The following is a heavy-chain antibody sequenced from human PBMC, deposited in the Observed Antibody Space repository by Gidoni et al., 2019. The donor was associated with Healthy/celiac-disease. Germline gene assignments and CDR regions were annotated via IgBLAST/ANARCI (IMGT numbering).Heavy chain of an antibody. V-gene: IGHV3-23*01. D-gene: IGHD6-13*01. CDR2: ISGSGGST. CDR1: GFTFSSYA. CDR3: AKITSSWYEGGGFDY. J-gene: IGHJ4*02. Sequence: EVQLLESGGGLVQPGGSLRLSCAASGFTFSSYAMSWVRQAPGKGLEWVSAISGSGGSTYYADSVKGRFTISRDNSKNTLYLQMNSLRAEDTAVDYCAKITSSWYEGGGFDYWGQGTLVTVSS.